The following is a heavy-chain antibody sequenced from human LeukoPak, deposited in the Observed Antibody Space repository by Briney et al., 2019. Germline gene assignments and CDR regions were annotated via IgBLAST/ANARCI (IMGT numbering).Heavy chain of an antibody. CDR2: IRYDGSNK. D-gene: IGHD2-2*01. CDR3: AKGSSTSIDY. V-gene: IGHV3-30*02. Sequence: GGSLRLSCAASGFTFSSYGMHWVRQAPGKGLEGVAFIRYDGSNKYYADSVKGRFTISRDNSKNTLYLQMNSLRAEDMAVYYCAKGSSTSIDYWGQGTLVTVSS. CDR1: GFTFSSYG. J-gene: IGHJ4*02.